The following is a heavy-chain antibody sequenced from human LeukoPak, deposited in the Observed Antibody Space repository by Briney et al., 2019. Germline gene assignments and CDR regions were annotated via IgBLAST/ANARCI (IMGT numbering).Heavy chain of an antibody. D-gene: IGHD2-2*01. Sequence: SQTLSLTCTVSGGSISSGDYYWSWIRQPPGKGLEWIGYIYYGGSTYYNPSLKSRVTISVDTSKNQFSLKLSSVTAADTAVYYCAREIVVVPAAHYFDYWGQGTLVTVSS. CDR1: GGSISSGDYY. CDR3: AREIVVVPAAHYFDY. J-gene: IGHJ4*02. CDR2: IYYGGST. V-gene: IGHV4-30-4*01.